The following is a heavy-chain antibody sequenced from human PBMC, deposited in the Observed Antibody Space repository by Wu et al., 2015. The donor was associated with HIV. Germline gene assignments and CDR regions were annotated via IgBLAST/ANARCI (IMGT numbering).Heavy chain of an antibody. CDR3: ARGFIAAAGTPPIHFDY. V-gene: IGHV1-8*01. D-gene: IGHD6-13*01. Sequence: QVQLVQSGAEVKKPGSSVRVSCKASGGTFSRNAISWVRQAPGQGLEWMGWMNPNSGNTGYARKFQGRLTMTTNTSISTAFMELRSLRSEDTAIYFCARGFIAAAGTPPIHFDYWGPGTVVTVSA. CDR1: GGTFSRNA. J-gene: IGHJ4*02. CDR2: MNPNSGNT.